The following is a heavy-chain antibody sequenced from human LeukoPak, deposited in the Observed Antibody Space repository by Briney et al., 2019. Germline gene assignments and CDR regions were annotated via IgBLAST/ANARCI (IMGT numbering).Heavy chain of an antibody. Sequence: GGSLRLSCAASGFSFSRHWMSWVRQAPGKGLEWVANIKEDGGEKYYVDSVKGRFTISRDNAQNSLYLQMNSLRAEDTAVYYCARAGDYVWGSYRYPQYYFDYWGQGTLVTVSS. CDR1: GFSFSRHW. J-gene: IGHJ4*02. CDR2: IKEDGGEK. CDR3: ARAGDYVWGSYRYPQYYFDY. D-gene: IGHD3-16*02. V-gene: IGHV3-7*01.